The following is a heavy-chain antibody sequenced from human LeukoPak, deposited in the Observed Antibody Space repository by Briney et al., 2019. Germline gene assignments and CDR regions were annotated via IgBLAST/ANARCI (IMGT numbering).Heavy chain of an antibody. J-gene: IGHJ4*02. CDR1: GGTFSSYA. CDR3: ARLCWGNQLAGFDS. CDR2: IIPIFGTA. Sequence: SVKVSCKASGGTFSSYAISWVRQAPGQGLEWMGGIIPIFGTANYAQKFQGRVTITADESTSTAYMELSSLRSEDTAVYYCARLCWGNQLAGFDSWGQGTLVTVSS. V-gene: IGHV1-69*13. D-gene: IGHD3-10*02.